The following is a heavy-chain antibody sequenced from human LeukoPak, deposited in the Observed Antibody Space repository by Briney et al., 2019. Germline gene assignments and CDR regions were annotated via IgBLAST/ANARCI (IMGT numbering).Heavy chain of an antibody. CDR2: IWYGGSNK. J-gene: IGHJ4*02. Sequence: GGSLRLSCAASGFTFSSYGMHWVRQAPGKGLEWVAVIWYGGSNKYYADSVKGRFTISRDNAKNLLYLQMNSLRVEDTAVYYCASEGVVGPVAHFDYWGQGALVTVSS. D-gene: IGHD1-26*01. V-gene: IGHV3-33*01. CDR3: ASEGVVGPVAHFDY. CDR1: GFTFSSYG.